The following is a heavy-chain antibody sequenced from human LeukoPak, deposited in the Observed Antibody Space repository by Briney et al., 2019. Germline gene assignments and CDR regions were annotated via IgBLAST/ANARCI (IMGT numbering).Heavy chain of an antibody. CDR2: IQSKTYSEGT. Sequence: GGSLRLSCTPSGLSFGDYGMSWVRQAPGKGLEWVSFIQSKTYSEGTMYAASVRGRFTISRDDSRSTAYLQMNSLKTEDTAAYYCTASDHLYCSSSSCHFDYWGQGTLVTVAS. J-gene: IGHJ4*02. V-gene: IGHV3-49*04. CDR1: GLSFGDYG. CDR3: TASDHLYCSSSSCHFDY. D-gene: IGHD2-2*01.